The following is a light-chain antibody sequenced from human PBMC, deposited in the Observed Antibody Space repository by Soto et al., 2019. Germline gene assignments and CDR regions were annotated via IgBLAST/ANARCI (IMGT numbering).Light chain of an antibody. V-gene: IGLV1-44*01. CDR2: SNN. Sequence: QSVLTQPPSASGTPGQRVTISCSGSSSNIGSNTVNWYQQLPGAAPKLLIYSNNQRPPGVPDRCSGSKSGTSASLAISGLQSEDEADYYCAAWDGSLNGPEYVFGTGTKVTVL. J-gene: IGLJ1*01. CDR1: SSNIGSNT. CDR3: AAWDGSLNGPEYV.